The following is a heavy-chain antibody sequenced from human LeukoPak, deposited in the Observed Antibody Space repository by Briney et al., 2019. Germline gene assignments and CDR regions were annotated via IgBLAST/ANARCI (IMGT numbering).Heavy chain of an antibody. Sequence: SETLSLTCAVYGGSFSGYYWSWIRQPPGKGLEWIGEINHSGCTNYNPSLKSRVTISVDTSKNQFSLKLSSVTAADTAVYYCARGSSSSWYSAYYFDYWGQGTLVTVSS. D-gene: IGHD6-13*01. CDR3: ARGSSSSWYSAYYFDY. CDR1: GGSFSGYY. V-gene: IGHV4-34*01. J-gene: IGHJ4*02. CDR2: INHSGCT.